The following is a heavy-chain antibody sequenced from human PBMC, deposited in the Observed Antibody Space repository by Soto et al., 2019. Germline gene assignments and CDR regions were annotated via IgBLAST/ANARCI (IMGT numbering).Heavy chain of an antibody. J-gene: IGHJ6*02. Sequence: SVKVSCKASGGTFSSYAISWVRQAPGQGLEWMGGIIPIFGTANYAQKFQGRVTITADESTSTAYMELSSLRSEDTAVYYCASRGYCSGGSCYQPLTDYYYGMDVCGQETTVTVSS. CDR3: ASRGYCSGGSCYQPLTDYYYGMDV. V-gene: IGHV1-69*13. CDR2: IIPIFGTA. CDR1: GGTFSSYA. D-gene: IGHD2-15*01.